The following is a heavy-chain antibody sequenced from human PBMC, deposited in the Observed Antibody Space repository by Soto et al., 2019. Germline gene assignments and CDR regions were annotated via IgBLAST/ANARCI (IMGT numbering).Heavy chain of an antibody. V-gene: IGHV1-2*04. Sequence: SVKLSRKASGDTFTSPYMHWVRQAPVQRLEWMGWINPNSGGTNYAQKFQGWVTMTRDTSISTAYMELSRLRSDDTAVYYCARELTMVRGVNGSYGMVVWGQGTRVTVSS. CDR2: INPNSGGT. J-gene: IGHJ6*02. CDR3: ARELTMVRGVNGSYGMVV. D-gene: IGHD3-10*01. CDR1: GDTFTSPY.